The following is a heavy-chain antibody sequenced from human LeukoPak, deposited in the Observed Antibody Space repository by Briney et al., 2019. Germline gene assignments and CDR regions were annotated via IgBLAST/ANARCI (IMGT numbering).Heavy chain of an antibody. J-gene: IGHJ1*01. CDR1: GGSISSYY. CDR3: ARGDSTVTPKYFQY. D-gene: IGHD4-23*01. CDR2: IFYSGST. V-gene: IGHV4-59*01. Sequence: PSETLSLTCTVSGGSISSYYWSWIRQPPGKGLEWIGYIFYSGSTNYNPSLKSRVTISIDTSKNQFSLKLSSVTAADTAVYYCARGDSTVTPKYFQYWGQGTLVTVSS.